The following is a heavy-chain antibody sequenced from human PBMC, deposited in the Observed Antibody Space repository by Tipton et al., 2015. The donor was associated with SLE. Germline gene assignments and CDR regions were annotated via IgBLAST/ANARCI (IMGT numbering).Heavy chain of an antibody. CDR3: ATEPYYYYDSSPQYFDL. V-gene: IGHV5-51*01. Sequence: QLVQSGAEVKKPAESLKISCKGSGYSFTSYWIGWVRQMPGKGLEWMGIIYPGDSDTRYSPSFQGQVTISADKSISTAYLQWSSLKASDTAMYYCATEPYYYYDSSPQYFDLWGRGTLVTVSS. J-gene: IGHJ2*01. CDR2: IYPGDSDT. D-gene: IGHD3-22*01. CDR1: GYSFTSYW.